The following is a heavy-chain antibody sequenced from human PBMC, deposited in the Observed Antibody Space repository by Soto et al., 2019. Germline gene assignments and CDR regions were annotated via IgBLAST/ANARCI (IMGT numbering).Heavy chain of an antibody. CDR3: ARGVFYYFLRGDYTPYYYYGMDV. J-gene: IGHJ6*02. D-gene: IGHD3-3*01. V-gene: IGHV4-59*01. CDR2: IYYSGST. Sequence: PSETLSLTCTVSGGSISSYYWSWIRQPPGKGLEWIGYIYYSGSTNYNPSLKSRVTISVDTSKNQFSLKLSSVTAADTAVYYCARGVFYYFLRGDYTPYYYYGMDVWGQGTTVTVSS. CDR1: GGSISSYY.